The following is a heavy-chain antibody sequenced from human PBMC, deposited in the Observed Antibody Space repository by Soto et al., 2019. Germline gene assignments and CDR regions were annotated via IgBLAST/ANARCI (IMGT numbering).Heavy chain of an antibody. D-gene: IGHD6-13*01. CDR1: GFTVSSDH. Sequence: EMQLVETGGGLIQPGGSLRLSCAASGFTVSSDHMSWVRQAPGKGLEWISVMYYGGTTYYADSVQGRFTISRDSSTNTLYLQMTALRADDTAVYYCAREAAGFDLWGQGTMVTVSS. CDR2: MYYGGTT. J-gene: IGHJ3*01. CDR3: AREAAGFDL. V-gene: IGHV3-53*02.